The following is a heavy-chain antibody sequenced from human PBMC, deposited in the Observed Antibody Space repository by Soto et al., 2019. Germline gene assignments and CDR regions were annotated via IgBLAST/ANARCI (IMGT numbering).Heavy chain of an antibody. CDR3: ARDYYDSSGLFDY. J-gene: IGHJ4*02. D-gene: IGHD3-22*01. CDR2: ISSSGSTI. CDR1: GFTFSSYE. Sequence: PGGSLRLSCAASGFTFSSYEMNWVRQAPGKGLEWVSYISSSGSTIYYADSVKGRFTISRDNAKNSLYLQMNSLGAEDTAVYYCARDYYDSSGLFDYWGQGTLVTVSS. V-gene: IGHV3-48*03.